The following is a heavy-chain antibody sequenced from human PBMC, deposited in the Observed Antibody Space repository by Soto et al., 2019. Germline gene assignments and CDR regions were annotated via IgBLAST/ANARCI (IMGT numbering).Heavy chain of an antibody. CDR2: ISYDGSNK. Sequence: GGSLRLSCAASGFTFSSYAMHWVRQAPGKGLERVAVISYDGSNKYYADSVKGRFTISRDNSKNTLYLQMNRLRAEDTAVYYCASVAATSIWGQGTLVTVSS. CDR1: GFTFSSYA. V-gene: IGHV3-30-3*01. J-gene: IGHJ4*02. CDR3: ASVAATSI. D-gene: IGHD2-15*01.